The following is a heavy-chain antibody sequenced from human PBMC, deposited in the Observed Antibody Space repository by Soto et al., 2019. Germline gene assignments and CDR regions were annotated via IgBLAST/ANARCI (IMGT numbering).Heavy chain of an antibody. CDR2: ISYDGGNK. Sequence: QVQLVESGGGVVQPGRSLRLSCAASGFTFSSYGMHWVRQAPGKGLEWVAVISYDGGNKYYADSVKGRFTISRDNSKNTLYLKMNSLRAEDTAVYYCAKDGRAITMIVVVITFSFDYWGQGTLVTVSS. CDR3: AKDGRAITMIVVVITFSFDY. J-gene: IGHJ4*02. D-gene: IGHD3-22*01. V-gene: IGHV3-30*18. CDR1: GFTFSSYG.